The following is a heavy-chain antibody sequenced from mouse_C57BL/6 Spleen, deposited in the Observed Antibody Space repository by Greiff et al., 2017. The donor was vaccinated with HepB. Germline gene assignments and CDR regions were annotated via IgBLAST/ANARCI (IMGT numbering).Heavy chain of an antibody. CDR3: ATLGPWFAY. V-gene: IGHV1-81*01. D-gene: IGHD4-1*01. J-gene: IGHJ3*01. CDR1: GYTFTSYG. CDR2: IYPRSGNT. Sequence: VQLQESGAELARPGASVKLSCKASGYTFTSYGISWVKQRTGQGLEWIGEIYPRSGNTYYNEKFKGKATLTADKSSSTAYMELRSLTSEDSAVYFCATLGPWFAYWGQGTLVTVSA.